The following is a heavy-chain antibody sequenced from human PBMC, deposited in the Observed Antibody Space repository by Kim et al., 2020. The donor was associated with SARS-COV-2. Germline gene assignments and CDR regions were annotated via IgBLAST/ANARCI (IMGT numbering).Heavy chain of an antibody. CDR1: GFTFSSYS. D-gene: IGHD6-13*01. V-gene: IGHV3-48*02. Sequence: GGSLRLSCAASGFTFSSYSMNWVRQAPGKGLEWVSYISSSSSTIYYADSVKGRFTISRDNAKNSLYLQMNSLRDEDTAVYYCARGGLAAAGGGWYYYYGMDVWGQGTTVTVSS. CDR3: ARGGLAAAGGGWYYYYGMDV. CDR2: ISSSSSTI. J-gene: IGHJ6*02.